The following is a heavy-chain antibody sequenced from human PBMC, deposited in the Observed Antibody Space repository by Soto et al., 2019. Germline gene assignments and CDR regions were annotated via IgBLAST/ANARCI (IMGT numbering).Heavy chain of an antibody. V-gene: IGHV3-23*01. J-gene: IGHJ4*02. Sequence: EVQLLESGGGLVQPGGSLRLSCAASGFTFSTYAMSWVRQAPGKGLEWVSSISSSGGTSYNADSVKGRFTISRDNSNNTLFLQMNSLRAEATAVYYCARGAGSSWHVYWGQGTLVTVSS. D-gene: IGHD6-13*01. CDR1: GFTFSTYA. CDR3: ARGAGSSWHVY. CDR2: ISSSGGTS.